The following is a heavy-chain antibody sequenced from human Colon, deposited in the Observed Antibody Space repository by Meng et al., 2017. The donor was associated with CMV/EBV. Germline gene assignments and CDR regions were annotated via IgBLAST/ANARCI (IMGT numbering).Heavy chain of an antibody. Sequence: LRLSCTVSGGSISSGDYYWSWIRQPPGKGLEWIGYIYYSGSTYYNPYLKSRVTISVDTSKNQFSLKLSSVTAADTAVYYCARNGVPGVPVVFLDYWGQGTLVTVSS. CDR3: ARNGVPGVPVVFLDY. CDR1: GGSISSGDYY. V-gene: IGHV4-30-4*08. J-gene: IGHJ4*02. D-gene: IGHD1-1*01. CDR2: IYYSGST.